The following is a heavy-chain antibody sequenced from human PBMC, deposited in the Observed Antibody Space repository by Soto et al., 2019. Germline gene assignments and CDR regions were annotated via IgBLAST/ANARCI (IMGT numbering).Heavy chain of an antibody. CDR3: ARPKSGSDWLDP. J-gene: IGHJ5*02. D-gene: IGHD2-15*01. V-gene: IGHV4-39*01. Sequence: XGTLSLPCTVSGGSISDISYCGGWIRQPPGKGLQWIGCMFYSGATYYNPSLKNRVTLSVDTSNNEFSLKLVSVTAPDTAVYYPARPKSGSDWLDPCGQRTRVTVSS. CDR2: MFYSGAT. CDR1: GGSISDISYC.